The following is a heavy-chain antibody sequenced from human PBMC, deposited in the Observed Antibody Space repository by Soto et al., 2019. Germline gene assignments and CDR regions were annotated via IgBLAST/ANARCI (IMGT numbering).Heavy chain of an antibody. CDR2: IWSDGSNK. D-gene: IGHD3-9*01. Sequence: QVQLVESGGGVVQPGRSLRLSCAASGFTFSSYGMHWVRQAPGKGLEWVAVIWSDGSNKYYADSVKGRFTISRDNSKNRLNLQMISLRAEDTAVYYCARDLVAQYDILSGYYSHYYYCIDVWGQGTTVTVSS. CDR1: GFTFSSYG. V-gene: IGHV3-33*01. J-gene: IGHJ6*02. CDR3: ARDLVAQYDILSGYYSHYYYCIDV.